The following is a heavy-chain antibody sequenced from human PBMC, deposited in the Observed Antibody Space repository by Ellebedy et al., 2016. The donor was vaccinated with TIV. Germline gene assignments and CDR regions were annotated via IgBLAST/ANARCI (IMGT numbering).Heavy chain of an antibody. CDR1: GFTFSSYE. CDR2: ISSSGSTI. V-gene: IGHV3-48*03. CDR3: ARGGADDYGDY. D-gene: IGHD4-17*01. Sequence: GGSLRLSCAASGFTFSSYEMNWVRQAPGKGLEWVSYISSSGSTIYYADSVKGRFTISRDNAKNSLYLQMNSLRAEDTAVYYCARGGADDYGDYWGQGTLVTVSS. J-gene: IGHJ4*02.